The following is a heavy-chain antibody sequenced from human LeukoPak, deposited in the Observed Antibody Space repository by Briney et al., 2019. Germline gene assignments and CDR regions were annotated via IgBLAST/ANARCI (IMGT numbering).Heavy chain of an antibody. CDR3: ARDNYYDSSGYRDPYAFDI. CDR1: GYTFTSYY. Sequence: ASVKVSRKASGYTFTSYYMHWVRQAPGQGLEWMGIINPSGGSTSYAQKFQGRVTMTRDTSTSTVYMELSSLRSEDTAVYYCARDNYYDSSGYRDPYAFDIWGQGTMVTVSS. CDR2: INPSGGST. V-gene: IGHV1-46*01. J-gene: IGHJ3*02. D-gene: IGHD3-22*01.